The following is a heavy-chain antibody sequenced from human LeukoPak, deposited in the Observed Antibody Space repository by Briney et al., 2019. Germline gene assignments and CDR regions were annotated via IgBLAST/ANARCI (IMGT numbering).Heavy chain of an antibody. V-gene: IGHV3-7*01. CDR3: TRDVHDY. Sequence: AGALRLSRVPSGFTVSSYWMSWVRPAPGRGREWVGTIKEDGSDKYYVDSVKGRLSISRDNAENSLYLQMNSLRAEDTAVYYCTRDVHDYWGQGTLVTVSS. CDR2: IKEDGSDK. CDR1: GFTVSSYW. J-gene: IGHJ4*02. D-gene: IGHD3-10*02.